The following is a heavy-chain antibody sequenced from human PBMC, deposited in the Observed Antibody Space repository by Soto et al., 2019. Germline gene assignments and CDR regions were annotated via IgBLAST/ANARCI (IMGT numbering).Heavy chain of an antibody. CDR1: GFSFGSSW. Sequence: EVQLVESGGDLVQPGGSLRLSCAASGFSFGSSWMTWVRQAPGKGLEWVANIKKDGSKSNYLDSVGGRFTVSRDNAKNSLYLALNSLRAEDTALYYCARDVSPGSSSLYLDAFDIWGPGTMVTVSS. D-gene: IGHD6-13*01. J-gene: IGHJ3*02. CDR2: IKKDGSKS. V-gene: IGHV3-7*05. CDR3: ARDVSPGSSSLYLDAFDI.